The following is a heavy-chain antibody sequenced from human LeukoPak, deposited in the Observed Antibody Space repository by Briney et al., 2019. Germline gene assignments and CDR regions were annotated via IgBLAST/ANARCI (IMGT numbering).Heavy chain of an antibody. V-gene: IGHV4-34*01. J-gene: IGHJ4*02. Sequence: SETLSLTCAVYGGSFSGYNWSWIRQPPGKGLEWIGEINHSGSTNYNPSLKSRVTKLVDTSKNQFSLKLRSVTAADTAVYFCARTHSSWYRGGFDYWGQGTLVTVSS. D-gene: IGHD6-13*01. CDR3: ARTHSSWYRGGFDY. CDR1: GGSFSGYN. CDR2: INHSGST.